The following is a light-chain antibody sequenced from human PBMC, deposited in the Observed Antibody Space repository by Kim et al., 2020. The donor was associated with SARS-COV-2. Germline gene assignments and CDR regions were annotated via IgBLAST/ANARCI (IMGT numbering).Light chain of an antibody. V-gene: IGLV3-21*04. Sequence: PGKKARITCGGNNMGSKGVPWYQQKPGQAPVLVIYYDSDRPSGIPERFSGSNSGNTATLTISRVEAGDEADYYCQVWDSSSDHRGVFGTGTKVTVL. CDR1: NMGSKG. CDR3: QVWDSSSDHRGV. CDR2: YDS. J-gene: IGLJ1*01.